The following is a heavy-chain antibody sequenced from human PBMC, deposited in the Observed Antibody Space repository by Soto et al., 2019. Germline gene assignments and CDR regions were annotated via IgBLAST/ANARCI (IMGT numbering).Heavy chain of an antibody. D-gene: IGHD1-20*01. CDR1: TETFNNYC. CDR2: ISTYNGNTNT. CDR3: ARGPITQTSFIDH. Sequence: ASVKGSCKASTETFNNYCIAWGRQAPGQGLEWMGWISTYNGNTNTYHKKRFQGRFTMTSDSASNTAYMELRSLTSDDTAVYFCARGPITQTSFIDHWGQGTLVTVSS. V-gene: IGHV1-18*04. J-gene: IGHJ4*02.